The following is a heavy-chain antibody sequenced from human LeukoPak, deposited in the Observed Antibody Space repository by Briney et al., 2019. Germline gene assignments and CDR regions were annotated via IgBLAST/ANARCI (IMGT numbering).Heavy chain of an antibody. Sequence: SGTLSLTCAVSGGSITTTNWWSWVRPPPGKGLEWIGEVHLSGATNYSPSLESRVSMSIDKSKNHLSLEVTSVTAADTAIYYCTRESGAFSPFGFWGQGTLLTVTS. V-gene: IGHV4-4*02. CDR2: VHLSGAT. CDR1: GGSITTTNW. CDR3: TRESGAFSPFGF. J-gene: IGHJ4*02. D-gene: IGHD1-26*01.